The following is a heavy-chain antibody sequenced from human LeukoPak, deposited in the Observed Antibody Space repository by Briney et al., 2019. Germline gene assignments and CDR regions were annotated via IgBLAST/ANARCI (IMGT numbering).Heavy chain of an antibody. CDR2: IYYTGSN. V-gene: IGHV4-59*01. J-gene: IGHJ4*02. CDR1: GGSISGFY. CDR3: ARSYYDSSGYSYYDY. D-gene: IGHD3-22*01. Sequence: PSETLSLTCSVSGGSISGFYWSWIRQPPGKGLEWIGHIYYTGSNYNRPSLKTRVTMSLDTSKNQLFLNLSSLTAADTAVYYCARSYYDSSGYSYYDYWGQGTLVTVSS.